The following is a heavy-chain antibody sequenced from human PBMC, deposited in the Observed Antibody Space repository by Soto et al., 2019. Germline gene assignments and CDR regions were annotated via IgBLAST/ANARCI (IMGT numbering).Heavy chain of an antibody. D-gene: IGHD3-9*01. J-gene: IGHJ4*02. CDR3: ARAQGDWLLDY. CDR1: GFTFSSYE. Sequence: GGSLRLSCAASGFTFSSYEMIWVRQAPGKGLEWVSFISSSGSTIYYADSVKGRFSISRDNAKNSLYLQMNSLRAEDTAVYFCARAQGDWLLDYWGQGTLVTVSS. CDR2: ISSSGSTI. V-gene: IGHV3-48*03.